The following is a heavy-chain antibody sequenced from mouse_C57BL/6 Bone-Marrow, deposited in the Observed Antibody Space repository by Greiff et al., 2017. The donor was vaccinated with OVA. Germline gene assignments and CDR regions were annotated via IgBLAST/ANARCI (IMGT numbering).Heavy chain of an antibody. Sequence: EVQLQESGPVLVKPGASVKMSCKASGYTFTDYYINWVKQSHGKSLEWIGVINPYNGGTSYNQKFKGKATLTVDKSSSTAYMELNSLTSEDSAVYYCARIKGGYYFDYWGQGTTLTVSS. CDR2: INPYNGGT. CDR3: ARIKGGYYFDY. CDR1: GYTFTDYY. J-gene: IGHJ2*01. V-gene: IGHV1-19*01. D-gene: IGHD1-3*01.